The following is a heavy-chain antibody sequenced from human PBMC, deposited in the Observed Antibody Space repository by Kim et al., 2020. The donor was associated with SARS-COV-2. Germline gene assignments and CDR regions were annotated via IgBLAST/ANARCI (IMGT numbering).Heavy chain of an antibody. CDR2: ISGSGGST. V-gene: IGHV3-23*01. CDR1: GFTFSSYA. CDR3: AKPPVEYSSSWYGDGPDY. J-gene: IGHJ4*02. D-gene: IGHD6-13*01. Sequence: GGSLRLSCAASGFTFSSYAMSWVRQAPGKGLEWVSAISGSGGSTYYADSVKGRFTISRDNSKNTLYLQMNSLRAEDTAVYYCAKPPVEYSSSWYGDGPDYWGQGTLVTVSS.